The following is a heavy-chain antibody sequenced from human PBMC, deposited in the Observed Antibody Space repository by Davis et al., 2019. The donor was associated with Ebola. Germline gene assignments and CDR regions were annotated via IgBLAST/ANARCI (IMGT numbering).Heavy chain of an antibody. CDR1: GFTFSGSA. CDR3: AGGSSSSWWFDP. Sequence: PGGSLRLSCAASGFTFSGSAMHWVRQASGKGLEWVGRIRSKANSYATAYAASVKGRFTISRDDSKNKAYLQMTSLKTEDTAVYYCAGGSSSSWWFDPWGQGTLVTVSS. V-gene: IGHV3-73*01. J-gene: IGHJ5*02. CDR2: IRSKANSYAT. D-gene: IGHD6-6*01.